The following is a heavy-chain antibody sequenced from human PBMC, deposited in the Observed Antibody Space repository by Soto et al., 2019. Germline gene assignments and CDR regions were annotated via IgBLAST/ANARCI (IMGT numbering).Heavy chain of an antibody. Sequence: EVQLLESGGGLVQPGGSLRLSCAASGFTFSNYAMSWVRQAPGMGLEWVSTLGVRSTYYADSVKGRFTISRDNSNNALYLQMNSLRVGDTAVYYCAKGTLVKPPRTRAFDVWGQGTMVIVSS. J-gene: IGHJ3*01. CDR3: AKGTLVKPPRTRAFDV. CDR1: GFTFSNYA. V-gene: IGHV3-23*01. CDR2: LGVRST. D-gene: IGHD2-21*01.